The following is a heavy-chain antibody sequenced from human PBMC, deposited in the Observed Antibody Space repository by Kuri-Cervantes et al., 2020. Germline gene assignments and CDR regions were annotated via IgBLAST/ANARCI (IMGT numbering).Heavy chain of an antibody. CDR2: ANHSGST. CDR3: ARDLDRMYYYDSSGYYYSFDY. Sequence: SETLSLTCAVYGESFSGYCWNWIRQPPGKGLEWIGEANHSGSTNYNPSLKSRVTISVDTSKNQFSLQLNSVTPEDTAVYYCARDLDRMYYYDSSGYYYSFDYWGQGTLVTVSS. J-gene: IGHJ4*02. CDR1: GESFSGYC. V-gene: IGHV4-34*01. D-gene: IGHD3-22*01.